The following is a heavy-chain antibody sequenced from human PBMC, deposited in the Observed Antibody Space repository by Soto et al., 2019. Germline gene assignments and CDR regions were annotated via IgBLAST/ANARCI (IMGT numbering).Heavy chain of an antibody. CDR2: INAGNGNT. D-gene: IGHD5-12*01. CDR3: ARDPGRGGPIDY. Sequence: QVQLVQSGAEVKKPGASVKVSCKASGYTFTSYAMHWVRQAPGQRLEWMGWINAGNGNTKYSQKFQGRVTITRDTSASTAYMELSSLRSEDTAVYYCARDPGRGGPIDYWGQGTLVTVSS. CDR1: GYTFTSYA. J-gene: IGHJ4*02. V-gene: IGHV1-3*01.